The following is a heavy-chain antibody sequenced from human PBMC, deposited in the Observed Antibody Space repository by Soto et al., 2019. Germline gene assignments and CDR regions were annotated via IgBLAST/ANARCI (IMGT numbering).Heavy chain of an antibody. CDR3: ARELDGIDV. CDR1: GLTFSDYY. CDR2: ITHRGDYT. V-gene: IGHV3-11*05. J-gene: IGHJ6*02. Sequence: QVQLVESGGGLVKPGGSLRLSCAASGLTFSDYYMSWIRQAPGKGLEWVSYITHRGDYTKYADSVQGRFTISRDNAKNSLYLQRNSLSAEDTAVYDWARELDGIDVGGQGTTVIVSS.